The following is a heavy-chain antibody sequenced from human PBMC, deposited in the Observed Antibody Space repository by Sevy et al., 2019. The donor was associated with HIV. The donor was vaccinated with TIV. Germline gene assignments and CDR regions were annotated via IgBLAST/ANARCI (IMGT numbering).Heavy chain of an antibody. D-gene: IGHD5-18*01. V-gene: IGHV3-7*01. CDR2: INEDGSVK. CDR3: VSAIQKTDSY. CDR1: GFTLGSYW. Sequence: GGSLRLSCEASGFTLGSYWMSWVRQAPGKGLEWVANINEDGSVKYFVDSVKGRFTISRDNAKNSVYLQMNSLRVEDAALYFCVSAIQKTDSYWGQGTLVTVSS. J-gene: IGHJ4*02.